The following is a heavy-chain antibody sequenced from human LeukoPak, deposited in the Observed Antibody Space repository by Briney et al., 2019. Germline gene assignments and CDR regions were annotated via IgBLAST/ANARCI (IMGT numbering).Heavy chain of an antibody. V-gene: IGHV3-23*01. D-gene: IGHD6-6*01. Sequence: SRRSLRLSCAASGFTFKSYAMNWVRQAPGKGLEWVSVISGSGGTTSYADSVKGRFTMSRDNSMNTLSLQMNSLRAEDTARYYCATGTAGRPFDFWGQGTLVTVSS. J-gene: IGHJ4*02. CDR3: ATGTAGRPFDF. CDR1: GFTFKSYA. CDR2: ISGSGGTT.